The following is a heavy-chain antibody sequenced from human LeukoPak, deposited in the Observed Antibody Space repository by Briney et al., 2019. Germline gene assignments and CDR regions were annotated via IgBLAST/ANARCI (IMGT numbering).Heavy chain of an antibody. CDR3: AKAEYSSGWYERNYYYYYGMDV. D-gene: IGHD6-19*01. CDR2: ISYDGSNK. Sequence: GSLRLSCAASGFTFSSYGMHWVRQAPGKGLEWVAVISYDGSNKYYADSVKGRFTISRDNSKNTLYLQMNSLRAEDTAVYYCAKAEYSSGWYERNYYYYYGMDVWGQGTTVTVSS. J-gene: IGHJ6*02. CDR1: GFTFSSYG. V-gene: IGHV3-30*18.